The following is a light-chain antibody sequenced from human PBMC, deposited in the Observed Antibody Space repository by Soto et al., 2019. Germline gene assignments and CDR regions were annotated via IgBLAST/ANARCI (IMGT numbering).Light chain of an antibody. Sequence: QSALTQPRSVSGSPGQSVTISCTGTSSDVGAYNYVSWYQQHPGKVPKLMIYDVSRRPSGVPDRFSGSKSGNTASLTISGLQADDEADYYCCSYAGSYPVVFGGGTKVTVL. V-gene: IGLV2-11*01. CDR1: SSDVGAYNY. CDR3: CSYAGSYPVV. CDR2: DVS. J-gene: IGLJ3*02.